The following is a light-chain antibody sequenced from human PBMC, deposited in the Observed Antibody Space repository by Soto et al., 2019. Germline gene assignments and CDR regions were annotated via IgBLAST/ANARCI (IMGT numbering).Light chain of an antibody. CDR3: QQYGSSGT. V-gene: IGKV3-20*01. Sequence: EIVLRQSPGPLSLSPGERATLPCRASQSVSNNYLAWYQQKPGQAPRLLIYGASNRATGIPDRFSGSGSGTDFTLTISRLEPEDFAVYYCQQYGSSGTFGQGTKVDIK. CDR1: QSVSNNY. J-gene: IGKJ1*01. CDR2: GAS.